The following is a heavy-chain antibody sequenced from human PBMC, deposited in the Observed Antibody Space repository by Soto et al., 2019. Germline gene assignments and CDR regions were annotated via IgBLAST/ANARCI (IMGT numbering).Heavy chain of an antibody. J-gene: IGHJ4*02. CDR1: GFTFSSYG. Sequence: QVQLVESGGGVVQPGRSLRLSCAASGFTFSSYGMHWVRQAPGKGLEWVAVIWYDGSNKYYADSVKGRFTISRDNSKNTLYLQRNRLRAEDTAVYYGGRDGPGVGAFDYWGQGTLVTVSS. D-gene: IGHD1-26*01. CDR3: GRDGPGVGAFDY. V-gene: IGHV3-33*01. CDR2: IWYDGSNK.